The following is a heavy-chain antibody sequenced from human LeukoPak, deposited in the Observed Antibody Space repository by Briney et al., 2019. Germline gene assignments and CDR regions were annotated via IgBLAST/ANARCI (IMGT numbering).Heavy chain of an antibody. J-gene: IGHJ5*02. V-gene: IGHV1-69*13. CDR2: IIPIFGTA. CDR3: ARESGSGYSSSWLFDP. Sequence: SVTVSCKASGGTFSGYGISWVRQAPGQGLEWMGGIIPIFGTANYAQKFQGRVTITADESTSTAYMELSSLRSEDTAVYYCARESGSGYSSSWLFDPWGQGTLVTVSS. D-gene: IGHD6-13*01. CDR1: GGTFSGYG.